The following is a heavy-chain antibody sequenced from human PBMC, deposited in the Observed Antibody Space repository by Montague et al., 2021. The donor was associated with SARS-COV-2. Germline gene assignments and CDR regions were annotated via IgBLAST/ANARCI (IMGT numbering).Heavy chain of an antibody. V-gene: IGHV4-39*01. CDR3: ARHWGIAAAGN. J-gene: IGHJ4*02. CDR1: AGSNSRYY. D-gene: IGHD6-13*01. CDR2: INYSVTT. Sequence: SETLSLTCTVSAGSNSRYYWHRIRHSPGKWLEWIVPINYSVTTYSNPSLKGRITISLDTAKNQFSLKMTSVTAADTAVYNCARHWGIAAAGNWGQGTLVTVCS.